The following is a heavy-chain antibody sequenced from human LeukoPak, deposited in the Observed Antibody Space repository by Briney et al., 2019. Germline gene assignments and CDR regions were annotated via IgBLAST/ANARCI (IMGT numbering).Heavy chain of an antibody. D-gene: IGHD5-12*01. CDR3: AREFSGYAFDI. Sequence: PGRSLRLSCEASGFTFSSNGMTWVRQAPGKGLEWVAVISDDGTRKYYADSVQGRFTISRDNSRNTLYLQMNSLRAEDMAVYYCAREFSGYAFDIWGQGTMVTVSS. J-gene: IGHJ3*02. V-gene: IGHV3-30*03. CDR1: GFTFSSNG. CDR2: ISDDGTRK.